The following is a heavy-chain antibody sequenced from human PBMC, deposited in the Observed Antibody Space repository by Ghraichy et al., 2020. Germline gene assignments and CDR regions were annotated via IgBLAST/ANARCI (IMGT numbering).Heavy chain of an antibody. J-gene: IGHJ6*02. CDR3: AHNGGYCRGGSCLGMDV. Sequence: ASVKVSCKASGYNFISYYMHWVREAPGQGLEWMGLINVSVGGTTYAQKFQGRVTMTSDTSTSTVYMQLSSLRSEDTAVYYCAHNGGYCRGGSCLGMDVWAKGPRSSSP. CDR2: INVSVGGT. CDR1: GYNFISYY. D-gene: IGHD2-15*01. V-gene: IGHV1-46*01.